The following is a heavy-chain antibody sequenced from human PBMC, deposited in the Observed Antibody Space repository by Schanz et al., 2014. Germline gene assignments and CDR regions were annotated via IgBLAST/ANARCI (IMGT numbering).Heavy chain of an antibody. Sequence: EVLLLESGGRVERPGGSLRLSCAASGFIFDDYGMSWVRQVPGKGLEWVSGINWNGGDTSYADSVKGRFIISRDNAKNSLYLQMNSLRAEDTALYYCARDTAQSCIGPCCFEYFQHWGQGALVTVSS. CDR2: INWNGGDT. CDR1: GFIFDDYG. V-gene: IGHV3-20*04. J-gene: IGHJ1*01. CDR3: ARDTAQSCIGPCCFEYFQH. D-gene: IGHD2-2*01.